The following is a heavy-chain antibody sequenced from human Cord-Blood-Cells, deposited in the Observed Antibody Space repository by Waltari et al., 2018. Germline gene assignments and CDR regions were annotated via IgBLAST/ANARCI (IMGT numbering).Heavy chain of an antibody. CDR1: GGSSSSSSSY. D-gene: IGHD3-3*01. CDR2: IYYSGSS. V-gene: IGHV4-39*01. CDR3: ASARDDFWSGFIYYYYMDV. Sequence: QLQLLESGPGLVKPAEHLSPTWTVSGGSSSSSSSYWVCIRHPPGRGLEWIGSIYYSGSSYSNQALKSRVTISVDTCKNQFSLKLSSGAAADTAVYYCASARDDFWSGFIYYYYMDVWGKGTTVTVSS. J-gene: IGHJ6*03.